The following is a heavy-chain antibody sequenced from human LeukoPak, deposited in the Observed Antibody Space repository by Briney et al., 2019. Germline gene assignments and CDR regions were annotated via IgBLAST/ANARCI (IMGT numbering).Heavy chain of an antibody. CDR1: GGSFSGYY. J-gene: IGHJ6*02. D-gene: IGHD5-18*01. V-gene: IGHV4-34*01. CDR3: ARSSQLWPYYYYGMDV. CDR2: INHSGST. Sequence: PSETLSLTCAVYGGSFSGYYWSWIRQPPGKGAEWIGEINHSGSTNYNPSLKSRVTISVDTSKNQFSLKLSSVTAADTAVYYCARSSQLWPYYYYGMDVWGQGTTVTVSS.